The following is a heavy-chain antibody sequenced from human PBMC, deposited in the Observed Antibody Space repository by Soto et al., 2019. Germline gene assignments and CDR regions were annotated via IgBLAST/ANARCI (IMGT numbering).Heavy chain of an antibody. D-gene: IGHD6-13*01. J-gene: IGHJ5*02. CDR3: SRERRSSMYVGFDT. CDR2: IIPIFVTA. Sequence: SVKVSCKASGGTFRSSAISWGRQAPGQGLEWMGGIIPIFVTANYTQKFQGRVTITADKSMSTAYMVLSSLRSEDTVVYYLSRERRSSMYVGFDTWGQGTLVAVAS. V-gene: IGHV1-69*06. CDR1: GGTFRSSA.